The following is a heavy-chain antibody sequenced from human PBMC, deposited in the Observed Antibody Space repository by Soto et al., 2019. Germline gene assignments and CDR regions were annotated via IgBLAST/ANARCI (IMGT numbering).Heavy chain of an antibody. V-gene: IGHV4-39*01. CDR3: ARHRIEVVWRGFDY. Sequence: PSETLSLTCTVSGGSISSSSYYWGWIRQPPGKGLQWIGSSSYNGGTFYNPSLKGRVAISVDTSKKQSSLQVTSVTAADTAMYFCARHRIEVVWRGFDYWGQGSPVTVSS. CDR2: SSYNGGT. CDR1: GGSISSSSYY. J-gene: IGHJ4*02. D-gene: IGHD1-1*01.